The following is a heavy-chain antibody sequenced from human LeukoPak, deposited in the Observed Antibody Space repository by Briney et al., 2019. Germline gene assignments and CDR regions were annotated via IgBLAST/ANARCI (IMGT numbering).Heavy chain of an antibody. V-gene: IGHV3-20*04. Sequence: PGGSLRLSCAASGFTFSNHGMNWVRQAPGKGLEWVSGINWNGGSTGYADSVKGRFTISRDNAKNSLYLQMNSLRAEDTALYYCARDRMDITGLNWFDPWGQGTLVTVSS. J-gene: IGHJ5*02. CDR1: GFTFSNHG. D-gene: IGHD3-16*01. CDR2: INWNGGST. CDR3: ARDRMDITGLNWFDP.